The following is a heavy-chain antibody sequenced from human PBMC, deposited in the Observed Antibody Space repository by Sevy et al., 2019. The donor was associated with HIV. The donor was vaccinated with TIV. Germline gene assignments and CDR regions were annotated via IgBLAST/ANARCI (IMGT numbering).Heavy chain of an antibody. CDR2: IYYSGTT. CDR3: ARGSRVAAAKLDY. D-gene: IGHD2-15*01. Sequence: SETLSLTCAVSGYSISSGFFWVWVRQPPGGGLEWIGSIYYSGTTYYSPSLKSRVSISADTSKNQFSLKLSFLTAADTAVYFCARGSRVAAAKLDYWGHGTLVTVSS. J-gene: IGHJ4*01. V-gene: IGHV4-38-2*01. CDR1: GYSISSGFF.